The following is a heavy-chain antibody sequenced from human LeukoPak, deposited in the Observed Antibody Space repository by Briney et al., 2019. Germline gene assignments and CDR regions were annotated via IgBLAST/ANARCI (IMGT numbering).Heavy chain of an antibody. J-gene: IGHJ4*02. CDR3: ASNHIAATGTTSFDY. Sequence: PGGSLRLSCAASGFTFSSYAMSWVRQAPGKGLEWVANIQQDGSDKYYVDSVKGRFTISRDNAKNSLHLEMNSLRAEDTAVYYCASNHIAATGTTSFDYWGQGTLVTVSS. CDR1: GFTFSSYA. D-gene: IGHD6-13*01. CDR2: IQQDGSDK. V-gene: IGHV3-7*01.